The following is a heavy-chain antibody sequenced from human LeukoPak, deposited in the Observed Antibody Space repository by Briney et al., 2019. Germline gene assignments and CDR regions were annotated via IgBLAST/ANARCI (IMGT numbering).Heavy chain of an antibody. CDR1: GYTFTSYD. V-gene: IGHV1-8*01. J-gene: IGHJ3*02. D-gene: IGHD3-3*01. Sequence: ASVKASCKASGYTFTSYDINWVRQATGQGLEWMGWMNPNSGNTGYAQKFQGRVTMTRNTSISTAYMELSSLRSEDTAVYYCARGGKHYDFWSGYYFSPRDDAFDIWGQGTMVTVSS. CDR2: MNPNSGNT. CDR3: ARGGKHYDFWSGYYFSPRDDAFDI.